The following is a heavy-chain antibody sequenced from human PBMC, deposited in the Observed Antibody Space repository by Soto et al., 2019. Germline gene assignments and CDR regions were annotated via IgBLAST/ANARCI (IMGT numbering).Heavy chain of an antibody. CDR3: AKSLVAGTIGFFGY. CDR2: ISGSGAST. V-gene: IGHV3-23*01. J-gene: IGHJ4*02. CDR1: RFTFSLCS. Sequence: GGSLILSWAAPRFTFSLCSMRWVRQAPGKGLEWVSTISGSGASTYYPHSVKRRFTIPRDHPKHTLSLQMNSLRADAPAVHYCAKSLVAGTIGFFGYWGKALLV. D-gene: IGHD1-1*01.